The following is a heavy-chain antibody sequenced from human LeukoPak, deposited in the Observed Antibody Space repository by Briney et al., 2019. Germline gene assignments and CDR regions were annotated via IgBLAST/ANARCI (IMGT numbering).Heavy chain of an antibody. J-gene: IGHJ4*02. D-gene: IGHD4-17*01. Sequence: SETLSLTCAVYGGSFSSYYWSWIRQPAGKGLEWIGRIYTSGSTNYNPSLKSRVTMSVDTSKNQFSLKLSSVTAADTAVYYCAREAASDDYGDYWGQGTLVTVSS. CDR3: AREAASDDYGDY. V-gene: IGHV4-4*07. CDR2: IYTSGST. CDR1: GGSFSSYY.